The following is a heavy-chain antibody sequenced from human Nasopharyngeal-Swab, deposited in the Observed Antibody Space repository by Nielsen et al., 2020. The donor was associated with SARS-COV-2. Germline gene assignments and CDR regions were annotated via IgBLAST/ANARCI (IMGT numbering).Heavy chain of an antibody. Sequence: GGSLRLSCAASGFTFSSYAMHWVRQAPGKGLEGVAVISYDGSNKYYADSVKGRFTISRDNSKNTLYLQMNSLRAEDTAVYYCARALDKTYYYNSSGGYYFDYWGQGTLVTVSS. CDR3: ARALDKTYYYNSSGGYYFDY. J-gene: IGHJ4*02. CDR2: ISYDGSNK. CDR1: GFTFSSYA. D-gene: IGHD3-22*01. V-gene: IGHV3-30-3*01.